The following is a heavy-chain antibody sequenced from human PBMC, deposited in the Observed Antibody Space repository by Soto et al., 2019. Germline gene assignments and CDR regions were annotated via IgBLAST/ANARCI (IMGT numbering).Heavy chain of an antibody. D-gene: IGHD6-13*01. Sequence: QVQLVQPGAEVKKPGASVKVSCKASGYTFTDYDINWVRQAPGQGLEWMGWMNPNSGNTAYAQKFQGRVTLTRHASINTAYMELSSLASEDTAVYFCTRGFSSYSDFWGQGTLVTVSS. CDR2: MNPNSGNT. CDR3: TRGFSSYSDF. CDR1: GYTFTDYD. V-gene: IGHV1-8*01. J-gene: IGHJ4*02.